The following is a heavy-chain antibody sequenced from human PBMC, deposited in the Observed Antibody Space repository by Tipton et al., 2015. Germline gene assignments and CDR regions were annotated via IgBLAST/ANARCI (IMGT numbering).Heavy chain of an antibody. CDR3: ARHLYYYYGMDV. Sequence: TLSLTCTISGGSISSSSYYWGWIRQPPGKGLEWIGSIYYSGSTYYNPSLKSRVTISVDTSKNQFSLKLSSVTAADTAVYYCARHLYYYYGMDVWGQGTTVTVSS. V-gene: IGHV4-39*01. J-gene: IGHJ6*02. CDR1: GGSISSSSYY. CDR2: IYYSGST.